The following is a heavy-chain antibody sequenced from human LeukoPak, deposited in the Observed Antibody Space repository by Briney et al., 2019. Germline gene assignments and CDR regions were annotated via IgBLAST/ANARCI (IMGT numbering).Heavy chain of an antibody. CDR3: ARSPTYDILTGYPSYMDV. V-gene: IGHV1-69*06. CDR2: IIPIFGTS. D-gene: IGHD3-9*01. Sequence: ASVNVSCKASRGTYSSYAINGVRQAPGQGLDWMGVIIPIFGTSNYAQKFQGRVKITAHKSTSTAYMELSSLRSEDTAVYYCARSPTYDILTGYPSYMDVWGKGTTVTVSS. CDR1: RGTYSSYA. J-gene: IGHJ6*03.